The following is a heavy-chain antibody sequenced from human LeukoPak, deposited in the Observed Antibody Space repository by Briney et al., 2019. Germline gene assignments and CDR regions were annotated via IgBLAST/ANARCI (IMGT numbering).Heavy chain of an antibody. V-gene: IGHV3-15*01. J-gene: IGHJ3*01. Sequence: TGGSLRLSCAASGCKCNSAGMSWVREAPGKGLEWVGRLKRKPDGGTTDYAAPVKGRFTISGDDSKNTLYLQMNGLKTEDTAVYYCTTAGLLLDAFDLWGQGTMVTVSS. D-gene: IGHD2-15*01. CDR1: GCKCNSAG. CDR2: LKRKPDGGTT. CDR3: TTAGLLLDAFDL.